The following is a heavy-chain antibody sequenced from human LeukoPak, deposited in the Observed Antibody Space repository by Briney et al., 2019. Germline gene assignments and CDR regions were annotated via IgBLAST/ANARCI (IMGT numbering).Heavy chain of an antibody. CDR1: GFTFSSYA. CDR3: AKGYCSGGSCASTY. J-gene: IGHJ4*02. Sequence: PGGSLRLSCAASGFTFSSYAMSWVRQAPGKGLEWVSAISGSGGSTYYADSVKGRFTISGDNSKNTLYLQMNSLRAEDTAVYYCAKGYCSGGSCASTYWGQGTLVTVSS. V-gene: IGHV3-23*01. D-gene: IGHD2-15*01. CDR2: ISGSGGST.